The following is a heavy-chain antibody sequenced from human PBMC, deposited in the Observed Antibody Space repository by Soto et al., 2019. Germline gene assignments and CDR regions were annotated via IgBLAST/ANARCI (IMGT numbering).Heavy chain of an antibody. CDR2: ITSSSSNI. CDR1: GFTLTTYN. Sequence: GGSLRLSCEASGFTLTTYNMNWVRQASGKGLEWVSSITSSSSNIHYAESVKGRFTISRDNARNSLYLQMNSLRAEDTAGYFCAKDQEGSGSHWLGYNYYGMDVWGQGTTVTVSS. D-gene: IGHD3-10*01. V-gene: IGHV3-21*04. CDR3: AKDQEGSGSHWLGYNYYGMDV. J-gene: IGHJ6*02.